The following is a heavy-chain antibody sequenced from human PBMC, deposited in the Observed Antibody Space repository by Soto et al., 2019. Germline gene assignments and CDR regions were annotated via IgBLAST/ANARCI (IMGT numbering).Heavy chain of an antibody. V-gene: IGHV4-59*08. J-gene: IGHJ4*02. CDR1: GGSITGYY. CDR2: IYDSGTT. Sequence: QVQLRESGPGLVRPSETLFLTCTVSGGSITGYYWSWIRQPPGKGLEWIGYIYDSGTTTYNAALKSRVTISADTSKNQFSLNLRSVTAADTAGYYCARRNYGEEGYFFDFWGQGLLVTVAS. D-gene: IGHD4-17*01. CDR3: ARRNYGEEGYFFDF.